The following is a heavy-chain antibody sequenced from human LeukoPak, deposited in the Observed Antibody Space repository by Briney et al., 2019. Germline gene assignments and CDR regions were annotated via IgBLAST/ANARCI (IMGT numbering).Heavy chain of an antibody. D-gene: IGHD3-9*01. CDR3: ARDGSDDILTGYPYSFDY. J-gene: IGHJ4*02. CDR1: GGTFSSYA. V-gene: IGHV1-69*04. Sequence: ASVKVSCKASGGTFSSYAISWVRQAPGQGLEWMGRIIPILGIANYAQKFQGRVMITADKSTSTAYMELSSLRSEDTAVYYCARDGSDDILTGYPYSFDYWGQGTLVTVSS. CDR2: IIPILGIA.